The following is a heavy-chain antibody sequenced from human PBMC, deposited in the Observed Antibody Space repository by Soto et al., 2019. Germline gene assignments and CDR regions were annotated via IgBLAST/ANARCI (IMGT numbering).Heavy chain of an antibody. CDR1: GGTFSSYA. Sequence: QVQLVQSGAEVKKPGSSVKVSCKASGGTFSSYAIRWVRPAPGQGLEWMGGIIPIFGTANYAQKFQGRVTITADESTSTAYMELSSLRAEDTAVYYCARDPRPVILFLELVSGFDPWGQGTLVTFSA. V-gene: IGHV1-69*01. CDR3: ARDPRPVILFLELVSGFDP. J-gene: IGHJ5*02. CDR2: IIPIFGTA. D-gene: IGHD3-3*01.